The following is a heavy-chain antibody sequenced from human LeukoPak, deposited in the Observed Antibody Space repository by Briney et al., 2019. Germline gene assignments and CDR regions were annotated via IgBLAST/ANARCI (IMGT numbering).Heavy chain of an antibody. D-gene: IGHD1-1*01. CDR3: AKGQRGFDC. CDR1: GFTVSGNY. V-gene: IGHV3-53*01. J-gene: IGHJ4*02. Sequence: GGSLRLSCAVSGFTVSGNYMSWVRQAPGKGLEWVSLIYSGGTTYYADSVKGRFTISRDNSKDTLYLQINSLRAEDTALYYCAKGQRGFDCWGQGTLVTVSS. CDR2: IYSGGTT.